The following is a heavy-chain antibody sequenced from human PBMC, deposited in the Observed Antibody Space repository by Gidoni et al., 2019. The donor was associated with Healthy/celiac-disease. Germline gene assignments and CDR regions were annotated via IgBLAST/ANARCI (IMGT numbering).Heavy chain of an antibody. V-gene: IGHV3-30-3*01. CDR2: ISYDGSNK. CDR3: ARPPNSNRLPYYVDY. CDR1: GFTFSSYA. Sequence: QVQLVEPGGGVVEPGRALRLSSAASGFTFSSYAMHWVRQAPGKGLEWVAVISYDGSNKYYADSVKGRFTISRDNSKNTLYLQMNSLGAEDTAVYYCARPPNSNRLPYYVDYWGQGTLVTVSS. D-gene: IGHD4-4*01. J-gene: IGHJ4*02.